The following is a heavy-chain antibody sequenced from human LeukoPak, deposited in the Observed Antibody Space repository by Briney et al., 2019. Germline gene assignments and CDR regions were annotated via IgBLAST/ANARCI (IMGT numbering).Heavy chain of an antibody. Sequence: ASVKVSCKASGYTFTSYYMHWVRQAPGQGLEWMGIINPSGGSTSYAQKFQGRVTMTRDTSTSTVYMELSSLRSEDTAVYYCARRDYYGSSGYNWFDPWGQGTLVAVSS. D-gene: IGHD3-22*01. J-gene: IGHJ5*02. CDR3: ARRDYYGSSGYNWFDP. V-gene: IGHV1-46*01. CDR2: INPSGGST. CDR1: GYTFTSYY.